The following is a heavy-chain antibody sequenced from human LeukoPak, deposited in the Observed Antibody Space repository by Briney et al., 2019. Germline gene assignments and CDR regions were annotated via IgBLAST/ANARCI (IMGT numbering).Heavy chain of an antibody. D-gene: IGHD3-3*01. CDR2: IIPILGIA. CDR1: GGTFSSYT. Sequence: SVKVSCKASGGTFSSYTISWVRQAPGQGLEWMGRIIPILGIANYAQKFQGRVTITADKSTSTAYMELSSLRSEDTAVYYCARLDYDFWSGYPTDAFDIWGRGIMVTVSS. CDR3: ARLDYDFWSGYPTDAFDI. V-gene: IGHV1-69*02. J-gene: IGHJ3*02.